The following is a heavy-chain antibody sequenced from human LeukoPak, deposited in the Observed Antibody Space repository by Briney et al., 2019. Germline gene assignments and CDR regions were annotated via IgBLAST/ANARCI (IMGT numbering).Heavy chain of an antibody. CDR2: ISGSGGST. J-gene: IGHJ4*02. CDR1: GFSFSSYG. V-gene: IGHV3-23*01. D-gene: IGHD3-22*01. Sequence: PGGSLRLSCAASGFSFSSYGMSWVRQAPGKGLECVSAISGSGGSTYYADSVKGRFTISRDNSKNTLYLQMNSLRAEDSAVYYCAKDRTYYYDSSGYDWGQGTLVTVSS. CDR3: AKDRTYYYDSSGYD.